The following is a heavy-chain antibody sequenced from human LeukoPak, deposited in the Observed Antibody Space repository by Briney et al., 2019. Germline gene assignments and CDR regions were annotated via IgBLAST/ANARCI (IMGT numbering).Heavy chain of an antibody. CDR1: GLTFSSFW. J-gene: IGHJ4*01. Sequence: GGSLRLSCAASGLTFSSFWMHWVRQAPGKGLLWVSFINNDGSITSYADSVKGRFTISRDNAKNTVYLQMNSLRAEDRAVYYCARGGPAGQTPDYWGHGALVTVSS. CDR3: ARGGPAGQTPDY. D-gene: IGHD5-12*01. CDR2: INNDGSIT. V-gene: IGHV3-74*01.